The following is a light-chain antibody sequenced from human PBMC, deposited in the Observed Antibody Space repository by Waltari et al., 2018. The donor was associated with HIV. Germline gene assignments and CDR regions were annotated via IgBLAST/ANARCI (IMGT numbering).Light chain of an antibody. J-gene: IGKJ1*01. CDR2: DAS. Sequence: EIVLTQSPATLSLSPGERSTLACRASQSVSSYLAWYRRKPGQAPRLLIYDASNRATGIAARFSGSGSGSYFTLTISSLEPEDFAVYYCQQRSNWPRTFGQGTKVEIK. V-gene: IGKV3-11*01. CDR3: QQRSNWPRT. CDR1: QSVSSY.